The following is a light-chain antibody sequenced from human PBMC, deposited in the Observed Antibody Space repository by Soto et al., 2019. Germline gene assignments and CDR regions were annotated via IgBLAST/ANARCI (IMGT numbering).Light chain of an antibody. Sequence: QSALTQPPSASGSPGQSVTISCTGTSSDVGGYNFVSWYQQHPGKGPKLMIYEVSKRPSGVPDRFSGSKSGNTASLTVSGLQAEDEAYYYCSSYAGTSTYVVFGGGTKVTVL. CDR1: SSDVGGYNF. J-gene: IGLJ2*01. V-gene: IGLV2-8*01. CDR2: EVS. CDR3: SSYAGTSTYVV.